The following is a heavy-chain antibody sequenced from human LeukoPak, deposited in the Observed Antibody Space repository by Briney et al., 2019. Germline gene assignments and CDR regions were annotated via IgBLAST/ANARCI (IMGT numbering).Heavy chain of an antibody. Sequence: QAGGSLSLSCAASGFTFSGSAMHWVRQASGQGMEWVGRIRSKANSYATAYPASVKGRFTISRDASKNTAYLQMNSLKTEDTAVYYCTSTILSAILGDAFDIWGQGTMVTVSS. D-gene: IGHD2-21*01. CDR1: GFTFSGSA. CDR2: IRSKANSYAT. CDR3: TSTILSAILGDAFDI. J-gene: IGHJ3*02. V-gene: IGHV3-73*01.